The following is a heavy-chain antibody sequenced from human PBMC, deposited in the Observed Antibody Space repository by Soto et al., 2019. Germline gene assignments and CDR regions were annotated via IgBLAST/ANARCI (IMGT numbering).Heavy chain of an antibody. CDR1: GFTFSSYG. CDR3: ARAPCSGGSCYYRDYFDY. V-gene: IGHV3-33*01. Sequence: QVQLVESGGGVVQPGRSLRLSCAASGFTFSSYGRHWVRQAPGKGLEWVAVIWYDGSNKYYADSVKGRFTISRDNSKNTLYMQMNSLRAEDTAVYYCARAPCSGGSCYYRDYFDYWGQGTLVTVSS. D-gene: IGHD2-15*01. CDR2: IWYDGSNK. J-gene: IGHJ4*02.